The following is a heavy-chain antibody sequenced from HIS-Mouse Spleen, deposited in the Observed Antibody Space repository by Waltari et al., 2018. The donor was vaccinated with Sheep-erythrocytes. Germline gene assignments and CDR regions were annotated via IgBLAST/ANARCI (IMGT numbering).Heavy chain of an antibody. CDR1: GGSISSSSHY. Sequence: QLQLQESGPGLVKPSATLSLTCTVSGGSISSSSHYWGWIRQPPGKGLEWIGSIYYSGTTYYNPSLKGRVTISVDTSKNQFSLKLSSVTAADTAVYYCARESGAGSYYNVRDAFDIWGQGTMVTVSS. CDR2: IYYSGTT. CDR3: ARESGAGSYYNVRDAFDI. J-gene: IGHJ3*02. V-gene: IGHV4-39*07. D-gene: IGHD1-26*01.